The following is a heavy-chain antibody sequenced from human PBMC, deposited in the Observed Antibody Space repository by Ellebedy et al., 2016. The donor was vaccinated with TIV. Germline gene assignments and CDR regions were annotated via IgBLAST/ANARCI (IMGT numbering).Heavy chain of an antibody. J-gene: IGHJ4*02. CDR3: ATDPAAGTVVGFDY. V-gene: IGHV1-46*01. CDR2: INPSDGST. D-gene: IGHD4-23*01. CDR1: GFTLSDYY. Sequence: ASVKVSCXASGFTLSDYYFHWVRQAPGQGLEWLGLINPSDGSTKYAQRVQGRVTMTRDTSTSTVYMEMSSLRSTDTAVYFCATDPAAGTVVGFDYWGQGTLVTVSS.